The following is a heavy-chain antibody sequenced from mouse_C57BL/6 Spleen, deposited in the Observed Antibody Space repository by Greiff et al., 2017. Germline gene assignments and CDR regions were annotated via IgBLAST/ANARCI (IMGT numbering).Heavy chain of an antibody. CDR2: IYPGSGST. J-gene: IGHJ3*01. D-gene: IGHD3-2*02. CDR3: ARSGGDSSGTGFAY. V-gene: IGHV1-55*01. Sequence: QVQLQQPGAELVKPGASVKMSCKASGYTFTSYWITWVKQRPGQGLGWIGDIYPGSGSTNYNEKFKSKATLTVDTSSSTAYMQLSSLTSEDSAVYYCARSGGDSSGTGFAYWGQGTLVTVSA. CDR1: GYTFTSYW.